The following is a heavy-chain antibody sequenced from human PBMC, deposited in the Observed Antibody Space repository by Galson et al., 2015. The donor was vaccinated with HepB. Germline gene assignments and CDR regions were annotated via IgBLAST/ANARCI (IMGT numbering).Heavy chain of an antibody. J-gene: IGHJ6*02. CDR3: AKLYMATRTYGMDV. CDR2: ISAYNGNT. V-gene: IGHV1-18*01. Sequence: SVKVSCKASGYTFTSYGISWVRQAPGQGLEWMGWISAYNGNTNYAQKLQGRVTMTTDTSTSTAYMELRSLRSDDTAVYYCAKLYMATRTYGMDVWGQGTTVIVSS. D-gene: IGHD5-12*01. CDR1: GYTFTSYG.